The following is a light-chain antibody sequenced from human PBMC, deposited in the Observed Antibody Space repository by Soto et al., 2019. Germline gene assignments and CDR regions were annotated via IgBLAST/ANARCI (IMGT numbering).Light chain of an antibody. CDR1: QGISSW. CDR2: DAS. Sequence: IQLTQSPSSLSASVGDSVTITCRASQGISSWLAWYQQKPGKAPKLLIYDASSLQNGVPSRFRGAESGTEFTLTISSLQPDDFAVYYCQQYNSYPWTFGQGTKVDIK. V-gene: IGKV1-5*01. CDR3: QQYNSYPWT. J-gene: IGKJ1*01.